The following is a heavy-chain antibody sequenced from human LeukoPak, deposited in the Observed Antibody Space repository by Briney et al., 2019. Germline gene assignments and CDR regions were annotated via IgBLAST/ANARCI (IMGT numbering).Heavy chain of an antibody. CDR2: IYSGGST. Sequence: PGGSLRLSCAAAGFTISSNYMRWGRQAAGKGVEWGSVIYSGGSTYYTDSVKGRFTISRDNSKTTLYLQMNSLRAEDTAVYYCARERASSGYDYWGQGTLVTVSS. CDR3: ARERASSGYDY. D-gene: IGHD3-22*01. V-gene: IGHV3-53*01. CDR1: GFTISSNY. J-gene: IGHJ4*02.